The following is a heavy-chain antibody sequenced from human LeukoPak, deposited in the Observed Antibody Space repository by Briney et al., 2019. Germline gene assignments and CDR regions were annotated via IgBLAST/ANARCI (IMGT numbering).Heavy chain of an antibody. D-gene: IGHD3-22*01. CDR1: GYSISSGYY. Sequence: SETLSLTCTVSGYSISSGYYWGWIRQPPGKGLEWIGSIYHSGSTYYNPSLKSRVTISVDTSKNQFSLKLSSVTAADTAVYYCARFTFYDSSGYPNYFDYWGQGTLVTVSS. CDR2: IYHSGST. CDR3: ARFTFYDSSGYPNYFDY. J-gene: IGHJ4*02. V-gene: IGHV4-38-2*02.